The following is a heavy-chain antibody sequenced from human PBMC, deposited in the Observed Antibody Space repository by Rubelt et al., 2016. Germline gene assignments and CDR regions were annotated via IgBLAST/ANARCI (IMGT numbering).Heavy chain of an antibody. D-gene: IGHD6-6*01. CDR3: ARDARNYYYGMDV. V-gene: IGHV3-30*04. CDR1: GFTFSDHA. Sequence: VQLLESGGGVVQPGTSLRLSCVASGFTFSDHAMHWVRQAPGRGLEWVALISFDGTNEYYANSVTVRFTISRDSSKNTLYLQKNSLRAEETAVYFCARDARNYYYGMDVWGQGTTVTVSS. J-gene: IGHJ6*02. CDR2: ISFDGTNE.